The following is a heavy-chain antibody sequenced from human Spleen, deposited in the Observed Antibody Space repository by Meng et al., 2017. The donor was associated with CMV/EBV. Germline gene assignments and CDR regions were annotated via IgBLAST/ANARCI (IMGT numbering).Heavy chain of an antibody. D-gene: IGHD3-10*01. CDR2: ISGTSSTI. J-gene: IGHJ4*02. CDR3: ARARLPSGLY. CDR1: GFTFSDYY. V-gene: IGHV3-11*04. Sequence: GESLKISCAASGFTFSDYYMSWVRQAPGRGLEWVSYISGTSSTIYYADSVKGRFTISRDNAKNPLFLQMNSLRPEDTAVYYCARARLPSGLYWGQGTLVTVSS.